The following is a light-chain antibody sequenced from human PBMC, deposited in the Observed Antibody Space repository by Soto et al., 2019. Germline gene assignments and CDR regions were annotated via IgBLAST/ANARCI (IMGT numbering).Light chain of an antibody. CDR2: EST. J-gene: IGLJ2*01. CDR3: SSYDGSSARVV. CDR1: STDFENYNL. V-gene: IGLV2-23*01. Sequence: QSALTQPASVSGAPGQSITISCTRSSTDFENYNLVSWYQHCPDKAPKLIIYESTKRPSEISDRFSGSESDTTASLIISGLQPEDEADYYCSSYDGSSARVVFGGGTKLTVL.